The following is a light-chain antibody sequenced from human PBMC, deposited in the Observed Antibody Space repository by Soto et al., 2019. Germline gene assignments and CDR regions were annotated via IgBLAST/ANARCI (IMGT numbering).Light chain of an antibody. J-gene: IGLJ1*01. CDR1: SSDVGGYNY. CDR3: SSYTSSSTLLYV. CDR2: DVS. Sequence: QSALTQPASVSGSPGQSNTISCTGTSSDVGGYNYVSWYQQHPGKAPKLMIYDVSNRPSGVSNRFSGSKSGNTASLTISGLQPEDEADYYCSSYTSSSTLLYVFGTGTKLTVL. V-gene: IGLV2-14*01.